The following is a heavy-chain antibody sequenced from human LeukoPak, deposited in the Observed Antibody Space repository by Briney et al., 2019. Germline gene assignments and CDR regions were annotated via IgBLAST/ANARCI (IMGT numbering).Heavy chain of an antibody. V-gene: IGHV4-4*07. Sequence: SETLSLTCTVSGDSISSYYWSWIRQPAGKGLEWIGRISTSGSTNYIPSLKSRVTISVDTSKNQFSLKLSSVTAADTAVYYCARGRGGYSYYYYYMDVWGKGTTVTVSS. CDR3: ARGRGGYSYYYYYMDV. J-gene: IGHJ6*03. CDR2: ISTSGST. CDR1: GDSISSYY. D-gene: IGHD5-18*01.